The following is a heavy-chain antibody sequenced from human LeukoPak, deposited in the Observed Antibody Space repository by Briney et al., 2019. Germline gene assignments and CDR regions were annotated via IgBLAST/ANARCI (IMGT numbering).Heavy chain of an antibody. J-gene: IGHJ3*02. CDR2: IYTSGST. D-gene: IGHD6-19*01. V-gene: IGHV4-61*02. CDR1: GGSISSGSYY. Sequence: SQTLSLTCTVSGGSISSGSYYWSWIRQPAGKGLEWIGRIYTSGSTNYNPSLKSRVTISVDTSKNQFSLKLSSVTAADTAVYYCARNIAVAGTPYDAFDIWGQGTVVTVSS. CDR3: ARNIAVAGTPYDAFDI.